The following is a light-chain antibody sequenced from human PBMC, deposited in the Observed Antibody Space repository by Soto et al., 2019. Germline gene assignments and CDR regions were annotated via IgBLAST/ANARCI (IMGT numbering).Light chain of an antibody. Sequence: VMTQSPDALPVSLGERATINCKSSQSVMSNNNYYLAPFHQKPGQTPKLXIXGAXTRGSGVPDRFIGSGSGTDFTLTISSLQPEDFATYYCQHLNAFPNGTFGPGTKVDI. CDR1: QSVMSNNNYY. V-gene: IGKV4-1*01. J-gene: IGKJ3*01. CDR2: GAX. CDR3: QHLNAFPNGT.